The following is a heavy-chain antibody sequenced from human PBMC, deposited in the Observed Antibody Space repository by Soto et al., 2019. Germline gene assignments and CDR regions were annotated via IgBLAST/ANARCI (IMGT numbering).Heavy chain of an antibody. Sequence: ASETLSLTVALYGGSFSGYYWGWIRQPPGKGLEWIGEINHSGSTNYDPSLKRRVTISVDTSKNKFSLKLSSVTAADTAVYYCARGRDGYNQGWFDPWGQGTLVTVSS. D-gene: IGHD5-12*01. CDR1: GGSFSGYY. J-gene: IGHJ5*02. CDR3: ARGRDGYNQGWFDP. CDR2: INHSGST. V-gene: IGHV4-34*01.